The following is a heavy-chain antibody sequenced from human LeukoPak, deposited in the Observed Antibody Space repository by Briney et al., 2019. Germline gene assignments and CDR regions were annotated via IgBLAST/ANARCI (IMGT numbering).Heavy chain of an antibody. CDR3: AGDGLPYYNLWSGYPY. J-gene: IGHJ4*02. D-gene: IGHD3-3*01. Sequence: PGGSLRLSCVASGFIFDNYGLSWVRQVPGKGLEWVSGINWNGDSTGYVDSVKGRFTISRDNAKNSLYQQMNSLRAEDTAFYYCAGDGLPYYNLWSGYPYWGQGILVTVSS. V-gene: IGHV3-20*04. CDR2: INWNGDST. CDR1: GFIFDNYG.